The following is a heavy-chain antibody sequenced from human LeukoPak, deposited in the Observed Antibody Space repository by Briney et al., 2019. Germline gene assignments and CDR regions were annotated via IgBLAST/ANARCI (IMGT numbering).Heavy chain of an antibody. CDR1: GFTFSSYG. CDR2: IWYDGSNK. CDR3: ARNYDSSGYYFWFDP. V-gene: IGHV3-33*01. Sequence: GRSLRLSCAASGFTFSSYGMHWVRQAPGKGLEWVAVIWYDGSNKYYADSVKGRFTISRDNSKNTLYLQMNSLRAEDTAVYYCARNYDSSGYYFWFDPWGQGTLVTVSS. J-gene: IGHJ5*02. D-gene: IGHD3-22*01.